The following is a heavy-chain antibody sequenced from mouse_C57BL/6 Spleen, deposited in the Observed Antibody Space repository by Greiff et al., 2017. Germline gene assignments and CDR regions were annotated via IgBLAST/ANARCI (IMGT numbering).Heavy chain of an antibody. CDR2: IDPENGAT. Sequence: EVQLQQSGAELVRPGASVKLSCTASGFNIKDDYMHWVQQTPEQGLEWIGWIDPENGATEYASKFQGKATITADTSSNTAYLQLSSLTSEDTAVYSYTTWKGLRAIDYWGQGTTLTVSS. V-gene: IGHV14-4*01. J-gene: IGHJ2*01. CDR1: GFNIKDDY. D-gene: IGHD3-2*02. CDR3: TTWKGLRAIDY.